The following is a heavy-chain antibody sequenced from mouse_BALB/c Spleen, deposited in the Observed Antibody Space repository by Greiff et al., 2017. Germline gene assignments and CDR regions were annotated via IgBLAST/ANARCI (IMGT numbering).Heavy chain of an antibody. J-gene: IGHJ1*01. CDR1: GFTFSSYA. V-gene: IGHV5-6-5*01. CDR2: ISSGGST. Sequence: EVHLVESGGGLVKPGGSLKLSCAASGFTFSSYAMSWVRQTPEKRLEWVASISSGGSTYYPDSVKGRFTISRDNARNILYLQMSSLRSEDTAMYYCARDYYGSSYPYWYFDVWGAGTTVTVSS. D-gene: IGHD1-1*01. CDR3: ARDYYGSSYPYWYFDV.